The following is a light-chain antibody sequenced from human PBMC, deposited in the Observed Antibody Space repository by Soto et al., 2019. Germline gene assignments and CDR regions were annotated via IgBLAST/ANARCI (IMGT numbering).Light chain of an antibody. CDR3: QQYRSYSPYT. Sequence: DIQMTQSPSTVSASVGDRVTITCRASQTVYSWLAWYQQKPGKAPKLLISEASTLQSGVPSRFAGSGSGTEFTLAISRLQPDDFATYYCQQYRSYSPYTFGQGTQVEI. J-gene: IGKJ2*01. CDR2: EAS. V-gene: IGKV1-5*03. CDR1: QTVYSW.